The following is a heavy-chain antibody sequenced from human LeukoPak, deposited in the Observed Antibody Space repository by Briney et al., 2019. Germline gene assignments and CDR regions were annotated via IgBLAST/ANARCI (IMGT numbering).Heavy chain of an antibody. Sequence: SGGSLRLSCAASGFTFSSYAMSWVRQAPGKGLEWVAVLSYDGGNKYYADYVKGRFTISRDNSKNTLYLQMNSLRAEDTAVYYCAKDDHPAGYFDYWGQGTLVTVSS. CDR2: LSYDGGNK. CDR1: GFTFSSYA. J-gene: IGHJ4*02. D-gene: IGHD6-19*01. V-gene: IGHV3-30*18. CDR3: AKDDHPAGYFDY.